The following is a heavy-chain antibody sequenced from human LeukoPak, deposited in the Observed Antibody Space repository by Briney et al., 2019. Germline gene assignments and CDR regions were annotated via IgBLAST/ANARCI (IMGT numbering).Heavy chain of an antibody. J-gene: IGHJ4*02. CDR3: ATPRGVPAAVDYYFDY. V-gene: IGHV3-30-3*02. Sequence: GGSLRLSCAASGFTFSSYAMHWVRQAPGKGLGWVAVISYEGSNKYYADSVKGRFTISRDNSKNTLYLQMNSLRAEDTAVYYCATPRGVPAAVDYYFDYWGQGTLVTVSS. CDR2: ISYEGSNK. D-gene: IGHD2-2*01. CDR1: GFTFSSYA.